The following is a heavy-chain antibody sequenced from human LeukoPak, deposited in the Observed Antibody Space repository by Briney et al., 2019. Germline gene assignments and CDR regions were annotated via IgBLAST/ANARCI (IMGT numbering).Heavy chain of an antibody. CDR1: GFSFSDAR. CDR3: TTPPD. CDR2: IKSKTAGGTT. J-gene: IGHJ4*02. V-gene: IGHV3-15*01. Sequence: GGSLRLSCAASGFSFSDARMTWVRQAPGKGLEWVARIKSKTAGGTTDYAAPVKGRFTISRDDSIHTLYLQMDSLEAEDTAVYYCTTPPDWGQGTLVTVSS.